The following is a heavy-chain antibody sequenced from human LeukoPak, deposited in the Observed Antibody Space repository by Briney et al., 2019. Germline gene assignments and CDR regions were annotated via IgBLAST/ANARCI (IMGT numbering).Heavy chain of an antibody. CDR1: GGSISSSSYY. J-gene: IGHJ5*02. V-gene: IGHV4-39*01. CDR2: IYYSGST. CDR3: ARPTGSGYYASGVEWFDP. D-gene: IGHD3-22*01. Sequence: SETLSLTCTVSGGSISSSSYYWGWIRQPPGKGLEWIGSIYYSGSTYYNPSLKIRVTISVDTSKNEFSLELTSVTAADTAVYYCARPTGSGYYASGVEWFDPWGQGTLVTVSS.